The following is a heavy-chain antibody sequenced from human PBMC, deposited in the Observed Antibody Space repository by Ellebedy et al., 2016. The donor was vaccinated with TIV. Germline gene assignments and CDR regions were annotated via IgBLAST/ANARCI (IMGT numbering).Heavy chain of an antibody. D-gene: IGHD5-12*01. CDR1: GGTFSSYA. Sequence: SVKVSCXASGGTFSSYAISWVRQAPGQGLEWMGGIIPIFGTANYAQKFQGRVTITADESTSTAYMELSSLRSEDTAVYYCARSIDSGYGFYYMDVWGKGTTVTVSS. J-gene: IGHJ6*03. V-gene: IGHV1-69*13. CDR3: ARSIDSGYGFYYMDV. CDR2: IIPIFGTA.